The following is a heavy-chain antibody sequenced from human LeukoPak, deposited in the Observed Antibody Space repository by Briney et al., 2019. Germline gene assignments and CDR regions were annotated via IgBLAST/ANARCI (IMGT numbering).Heavy chain of an antibody. CDR3: ARHGIGSPYSPYLGY. Sequence: GESLKISCKGSGYTFTSYWIAWVRQMPGSGLEWMGNIYPGDSDTTYSPSFQGQVIMSVDKSSNTAYLQWSSLKASDSAFYYCARHGIGSPYSPYLGYWGQGTLVTVAS. J-gene: IGHJ4*02. V-gene: IGHV5-51*01. D-gene: IGHD2-21*01. CDR2: IYPGDSDT. CDR1: GYTFTSYW.